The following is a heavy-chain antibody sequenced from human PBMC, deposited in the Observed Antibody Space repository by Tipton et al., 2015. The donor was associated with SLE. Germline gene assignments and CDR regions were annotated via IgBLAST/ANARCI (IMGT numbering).Heavy chain of an antibody. CDR2: TYYSGSP. V-gene: IGHV4-39*07. CDR3: ARYNSPSWFDP. CDR1: SGSISNSNNY. Sequence: TLSLTCSVSSGSISNSNNYWSWIRQPPGKGLEYIGSTYYSGSPYYNPSLKSRVTISVDTSKNQFSLKLSSVTTADTAVYYCARYNSPSWFDPWGQGTLVTVSS. J-gene: IGHJ5*02. D-gene: IGHD6-19*01.